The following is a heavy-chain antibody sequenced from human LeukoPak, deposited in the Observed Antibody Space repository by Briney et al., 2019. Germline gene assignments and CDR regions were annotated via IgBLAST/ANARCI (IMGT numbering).Heavy chain of an antibody. CDR3: ARDHHGSPSSVFDY. V-gene: IGHV3-30*19. Sequence: PGGSLRLSCAASGFTFSSYGMHWVRQAPGKGLEWVAVISYDGSNKYYADSVKGRFTISRDNSKNTLYLQMNSLRAEDTAVYYCARDHHGSPSSVFDYWGQGTLVTVSP. CDR2: ISYDGSNK. CDR1: GFTFSSYG. J-gene: IGHJ4*02. D-gene: IGHD6-6*01.